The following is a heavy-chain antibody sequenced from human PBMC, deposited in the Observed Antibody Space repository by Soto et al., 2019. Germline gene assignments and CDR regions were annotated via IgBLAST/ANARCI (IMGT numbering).Heavy chain of an antibody. D-gene: IGHD6-19*01. CDR3: ARASDGYRSGWYVGYFDY. V-gene: IGHV1-18*04. Sequence: QVQLVQSGGEVKKPGASVKVSCKASGYTFTSYGVSWVRQAPGQGLEWMGWIRAYNGYTNYAQKFQGRVTITTDTFTSTAYMEVRSLISDDTAVYYCARASDGYRSGWYVGYFDYWGQGTLVTVSS. J-gene: IGHJ4*02. CDR2: IRAYNGYT. CDR1: GYTFTSYG.